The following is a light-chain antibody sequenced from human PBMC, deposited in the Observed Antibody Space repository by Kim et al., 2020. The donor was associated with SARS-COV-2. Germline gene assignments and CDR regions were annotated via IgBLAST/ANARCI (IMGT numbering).Light chain of an antibody. V-gene: IGLV3-19*02. Sequence: SSELTQDPDVSVALGQTVIITCQGDSLRGYHTSWYQQKPRQAPVRVFYGKDDRPSGIPDRFSGSGSGDTASLTITGAQAEDEADYYCNSWDSINNRVVFGGGTQLTVL. CDR1: SLRGYH. J-gene: IGLJ2*01. CDR2: GKD. CDR3: NSWDSINNRVV.